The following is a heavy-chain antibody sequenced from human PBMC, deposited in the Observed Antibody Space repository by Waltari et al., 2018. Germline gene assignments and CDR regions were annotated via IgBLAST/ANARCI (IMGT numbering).Heavy chain of an antibody. V-gene: IGHV3-30*03. CDR3: VISTRFDP. D-gene: IGHD3-3*02. J-gene: IGHJ5*02. Sequence: VQVVESGGGVVQPGKSLRLSCVGSGYNFSSVGIHWVRQTPVKGLEWIALISYEGSDLYYADSVKGRFTISRDISQNTVYLQMNSLRTEDTAIYYCVISTRFDPWGQGTLVSVSS. CDR2: ISYEGSDL. CDR1: GYNFSSVG.